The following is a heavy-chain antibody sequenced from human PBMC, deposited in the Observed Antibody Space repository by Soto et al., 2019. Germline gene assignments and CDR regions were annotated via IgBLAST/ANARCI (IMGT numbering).Heavy chain of an antibody. J-gene: IGHJ6*02. Sequence: QVELVESGGGVVQPGMSLRLSCAASGFTLNTYGMYWVRQAPGKGLEWVAVSWYDGTNKDYADSVEGRFTISRDNSRNTLYLQMNSLRAEDTAVYYCVKDRVPGAYGHYYGMDVWGQGTTVT. D-gene: IGHD5-12*01. V-gene: IGHV3-33*06. CDR2: SWYDGTNK. CDR1: GFTLNTYG. CDR3: VKDRVPGAYGHYYGMDV.